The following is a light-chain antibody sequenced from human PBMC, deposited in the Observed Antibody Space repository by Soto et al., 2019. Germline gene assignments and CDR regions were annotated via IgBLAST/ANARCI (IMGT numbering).Light chain of an antibody. V-gene: IGKV1-39*01. Sequence: DIQMAQSPSSLSASVGDRVTITCRASQSIRTYLNWYQQKPGKAPKLLIYAASSLQSGVPSRFSGSGSGTDFTLTISSLQPEDFATYHCQQSYDTPFTFGPGTKVDIK. CDR2: AAS. J-gene: IGKJ3*01. CDR3: QQSYDTPFT. CDR1: QSIRTY.